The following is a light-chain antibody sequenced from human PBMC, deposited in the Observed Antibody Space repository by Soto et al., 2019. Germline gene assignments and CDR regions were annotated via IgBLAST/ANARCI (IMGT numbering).Light chain of an antibody. CDR1: QSVRSSF. CDR3: KQYSNWPPT. J-gene: IGKJ4*01. Sequence: EIVMTQSPATLSVSPGERAPLSCRASQSVRSSFLAWYQQKPGQAPSLLIYGASTRATGIPARFSGSGSGTEFTLTINSLQSEEFAVYYCKQYSNWPPTVGGGTKVDIK. V-gene: IGKV3-15*01. CDR2: GAS.